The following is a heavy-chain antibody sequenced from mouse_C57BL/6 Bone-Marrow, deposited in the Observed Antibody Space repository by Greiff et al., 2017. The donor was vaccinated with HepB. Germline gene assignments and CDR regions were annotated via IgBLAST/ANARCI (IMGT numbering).Heavy chain of an antibody. CDR3: GRGATVIAEGWYFDV. CDR2: FHPYNDDT. J-gene: IGHJ1*03. D-gene: IGHD1-1*01. CDR1: GYTFTTYP. V-gene: IGHV1-47*01. Sequence: QVQLQQSGAELVKPGASVKMSCKASGYTFTTYPIEWMKQNHGKSLEWIGNFHPYNDDTKYNEKFKGKATLTVEKSSSTVYLELSRLTSDDLAVFYCGRGATVIAEGWYFDVWGTGTTVTVSS.